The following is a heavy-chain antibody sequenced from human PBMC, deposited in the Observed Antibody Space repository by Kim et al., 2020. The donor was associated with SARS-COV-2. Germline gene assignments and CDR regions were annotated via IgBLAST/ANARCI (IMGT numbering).Heavy chain of an antibody. Sequence: SETLSLTCAVYGGSFSGYYWSWIRQPPGKGLEWIGEINHSGSTNYNPSLKSRVTISVDTSKNQFSLKLSSVTAADTAVYYCARGAGGSSSGERFDYWGQGTLVTVSS. D-gene: IGHD6-6*01. CDR2: INHSGST. CDR1: GGSFSGYY. V-gene: IGHV4-34*01. J-gene: IGHJ4*02. CDR3: ARGAGGSSSGERFDY.